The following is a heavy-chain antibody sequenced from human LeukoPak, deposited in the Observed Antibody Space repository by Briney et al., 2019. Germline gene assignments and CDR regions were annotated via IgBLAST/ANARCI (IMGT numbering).Heavy chain of an antibody. CDR2: INHSGST. CDR1: GGSFIGYY. CDR3: ARGLNYYDSRAYA. Sequence: PSETLSLTCAVYGGSFIGYYWSWIRQPPGKGPEWIGGINHSGSTNYNPSLKGRVTISVDTSKNQFSLKLSSVTAADTAVYYCARGLNYYDSRAYASGQGTLVTVSP. V-gene: IGHV4-34*01. D-gene: IGHD3-22*01. J-gene: IGHJ5*02.